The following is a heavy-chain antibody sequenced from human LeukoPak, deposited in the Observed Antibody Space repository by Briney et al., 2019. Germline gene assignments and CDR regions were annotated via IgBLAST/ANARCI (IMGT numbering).Heavy chain of an antibody. CDR3: ARDGSIAARRGAFDI. D-gene: IGHD6-6*01. V-gene: IGHV4-30-2*01. CDR1: GGSISSGGYY. CDR2: IYHSGST. J-gene: IGHJ3*02. Sequence: SETLSLTCTVSGGSISSGGYYWSWIRQPPGKGLEWIGYIYHSGSTYYNPSLKSRVTISVDRSKNQFSLKLSSVTAADTAVYYCARDGSIAARRGAFDIWGQGTMVTVSS.